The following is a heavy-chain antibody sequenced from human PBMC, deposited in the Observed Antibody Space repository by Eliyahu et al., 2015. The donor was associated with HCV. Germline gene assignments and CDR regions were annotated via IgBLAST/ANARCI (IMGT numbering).Heavy chain of an antibody. CDR3: PKGPTVTMDDAFDI. J-gene: IGHJ3*02. V-gene: IGHV3-23*01. Sequence: EVQLLGSGGGFVQPGGSLXLSCAAXXFXFXTYAMXWVRQAPGKGLEWVSSISATGDTTYYADSVKGRFTISRDNSKNTLYLQINSLRADDTAEYYCPKGPTVTMDDAFDIWGQGTMVTVAS. CDR1: XFXFXTYA. CDR2: ISATGDTT. D-gene: IGHD4-17*01.